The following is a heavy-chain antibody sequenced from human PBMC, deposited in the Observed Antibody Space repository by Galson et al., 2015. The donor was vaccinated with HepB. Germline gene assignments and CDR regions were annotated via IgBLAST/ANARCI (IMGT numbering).Heavy chain of an antibody. CDR1: GYSFSNFW. Sequence: QSGAYVKKPGESLKISCKGSGYSFSNFWIGWVRQMPGKGLEWMGIIYPGDSDTRSTQSFQGQDSISADKSISTAFLQWSSLRGSDSAVYYCARGVGGQRGGMDVWGQGTTVIVSS. CDR3: ARGVGGQRGGMDV. CDR2: IYPGDSDT. J-gene: IGHJ6*02. V-gene: IGHV5-51*01. D-gene: IGHD3-16*01.